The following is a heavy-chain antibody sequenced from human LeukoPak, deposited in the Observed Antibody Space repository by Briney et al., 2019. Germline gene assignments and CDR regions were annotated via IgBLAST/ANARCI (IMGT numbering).Heavy chain of an antibody. D-gene: IGHD4-17*01. J-gene: IGHJ3*02. V-gene: IGHV3-74*01. Sequence: TGGSLRLSCAASGFTFSTYWMHWVRQAPGKGLVWVSRINSDGSSTRYADSVKGRFTISRDNAKNTLYLQMNSLRAEDTAVYYCARDLRTTGAFDIWGQGTMVTASS. CDR2: INSDGSST. CDR3: ARDLRTTGAFDI. CDR1: GFTFSTYW.